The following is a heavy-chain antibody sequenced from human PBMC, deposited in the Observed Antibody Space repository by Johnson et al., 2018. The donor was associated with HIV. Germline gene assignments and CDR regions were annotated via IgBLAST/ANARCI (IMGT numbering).Heavy chain of an antibody. J-gene: IGHJ3*02. CDR3: ASSPMRYSSSAYAFDI. CDR1: GFSFSSYA. CDR2: ISYDGNNK. Sequence: QVLLVESGGGLVQPGGSLRLSCAASGFSFSSYAMHWVRQTPGKGLEWVAVISYDGNNKYYADYVKGRFTISRDNSRNTMYLQMNTLRTEDTAVYYCASSPMRYSSSAYAFDIWGQGTMVTVSS. V-gene: IGHV3-30-3*01. D-gene: IGHD6-6*01.